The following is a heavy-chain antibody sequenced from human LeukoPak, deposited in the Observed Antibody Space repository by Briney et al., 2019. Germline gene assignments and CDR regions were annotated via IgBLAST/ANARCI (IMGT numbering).Heavy chain of an antibody. CDR1: GFTFSSYW. D-gene: IGHD3-22*01. J-gene: IGHJ4*02. Sequence: GGSLRLSCAAPGFTFSSYWMSWVRQAPGKGLEWVANIKQDGSEKYYVDSVKGRFTISRDNAKNSLYLQMNSLRAEDTAVYYCARVYDSSGYYFPFFDYWGQGTLVTVSS. V-gene: IGHV3-7*01. CDR3: ARVYDSSGYYFPFFDY. CDR2: IKQDGSEK.